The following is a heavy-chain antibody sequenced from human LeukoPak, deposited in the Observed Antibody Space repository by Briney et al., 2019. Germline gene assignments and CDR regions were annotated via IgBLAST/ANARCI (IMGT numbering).Heavy chain of an antibody. J-gene: IGHJ5*02. CDR1: GFTFSSYA. CDR2: ISGSGGST. V-gene: IGHV3-23*01. CDR3: ARSKRLYGSGSYFGWFDP. Sequence: PGGSLRLSCAASGFTFSSYAMSWVRQAPGKGLEWVSAISGSGGSTYYADSVKGRFTISRDNSKNTLYLQMNSLRAEDTAVYYCARSKRLYGSGSYFGWFDPWGQGTLVTVSS. D-gene: IGHD3-10*01.